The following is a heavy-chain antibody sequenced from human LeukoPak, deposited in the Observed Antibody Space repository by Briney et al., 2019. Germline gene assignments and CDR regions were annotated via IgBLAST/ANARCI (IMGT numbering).Heavy chain of an antibody. J-gene: IGHJ4*02. CDR3: ARDYEGGLWGPFDY. Sequence: PGGSLRLSCAASGFTFSSYEMNWVREAPGKGLEWVSYISRSGSTIYYADSVKGRFTISRDNAKNSLYLQMNSLRGEDTAVYYCARDYEGGLWGPFDYWGQGTLVTVSS. CDR1: GFTFSSYE. CDR2: ISRSGSTI. D-gene: IGHD5-18*01. V-gene: IGHV3-48*03.